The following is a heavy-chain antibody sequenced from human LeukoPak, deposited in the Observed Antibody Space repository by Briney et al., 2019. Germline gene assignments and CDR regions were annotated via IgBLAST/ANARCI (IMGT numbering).Heavy chain of an antibody. CDR2: ITVTGGA. CDR1: GFSFSA. J-gene: IGHJ4*02. CDR3: ANWGKGNIYDLYYFDY. Sequence: PGGSLRLSCAASGFSFSAMSWVRQAPGKGLEWVSGITVTGGAYYADSVKGRFIISRDNSKNTLYLQMNSLRAEDTAVYYCANWGKGNIYDLYYFDYWGQGTLVTVSS. V-gene: IGHV3-23*01. D-gene: IGHD3/OR15-3a*01.